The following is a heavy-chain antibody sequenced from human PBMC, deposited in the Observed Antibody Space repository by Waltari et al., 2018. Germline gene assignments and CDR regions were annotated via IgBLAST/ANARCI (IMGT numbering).Heavy chain of an antibody. CDR2: INHSGGT. CDR1: GGSFSGYY. Sequence: QVQLQQWGAGLLKPSETLSLTCAVYGGSFSGYYWSWIRQPPGKGLEWIGEINHSGGTNYNSSLKSRVTISVDTSKNQFSLKLSSVTAADTAVYYCARVGSTSVHTEHDYWGQGTLVTVSS. V-gene: IGHV4-34*01. CDR3: ARVGSTSVHTEHDY. D-gene: IGHD2-2*01. J-gene: IGHJ4*02.